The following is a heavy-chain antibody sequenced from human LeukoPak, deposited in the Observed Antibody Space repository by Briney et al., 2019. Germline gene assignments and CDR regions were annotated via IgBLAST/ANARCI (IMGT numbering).Heavy chain of an antibody. D-gene: IGHD6-19*01. CDR3: AREDIRLDYFDY. Sequence: GGSLRLSCAASGFTFSSYEMNWVRQALGRGLEWVSYISGSGVTMYYADSVKGRFTISRDDAKNSLYLQMNSLRAEDTAVYYCAREDIRLDYFDYWGQGTLVTVSS. CDR1: GFTFSSYE. V-gene: IGHV3-48*03. CDR2: ISGSGVTM. J-gene: IGHJ4*02.